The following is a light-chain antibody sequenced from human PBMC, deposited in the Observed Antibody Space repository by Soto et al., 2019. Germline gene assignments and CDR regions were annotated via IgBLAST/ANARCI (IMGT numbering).Light chain of an antibody. CDR3: TSYTRDTALV. J-gene: IGLJ1*01. CDR2: EVS. Sequence: QSVLTQPASVSGSPGQSITISCTGTSSDVGTYNYVSWYQHHPGKAPKLIIYEVSNRPSGVSNRFSGSKSGSTASLTISGLQAEDEAEYHCTSYTRDTALVFGTGTKLTVL. V-gene: IGLV2-14*01. CDR1: SSDVGTYNY.